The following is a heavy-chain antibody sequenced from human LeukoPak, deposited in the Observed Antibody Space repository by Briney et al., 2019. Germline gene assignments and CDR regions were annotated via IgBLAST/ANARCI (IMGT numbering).Heavy chain of an antibody. CDR2: IIPIFGTA. CDR3: ARGPLLRYFDWLPKQTTWDYYYYMDV. V-gene: IGHV1-69*13. Sequence: GASVKVSCKASGGTFSSYAISWVRQAPGQGLEWMGGIIPIFGTANYAQKFQGRVTITADESTSTAYMELSSLRSEDTAVYYCARGPLLRYFDWLPKQTTWDYYYYMDVWGKGTTVTISS. CDR1: GGTFSSYA. D-gene: IGHD3-9*01. J-gene: IGHJ6*03.